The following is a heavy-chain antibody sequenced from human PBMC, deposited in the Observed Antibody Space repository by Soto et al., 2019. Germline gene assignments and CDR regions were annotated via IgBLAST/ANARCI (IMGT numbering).Heavy chain of an antibody. Sequence: PGGSLRLSCAASGFSFSSHWMNWVRQAPGRGLEWVADINQGGNERYYVDSVKGRFTISRDNAKNSMYLQMNSLRAEDTAVYYCAREPGTLNWFDPWGQGTLVTVSS. J-gene: IGHJ5*02. CDR1: GFSFSSHW. CDR3: AREPGTLNWFDP. CDR2: INQGGNER. V-gene: IGHV3-7*01. D-gene: IGHD3-10*01.